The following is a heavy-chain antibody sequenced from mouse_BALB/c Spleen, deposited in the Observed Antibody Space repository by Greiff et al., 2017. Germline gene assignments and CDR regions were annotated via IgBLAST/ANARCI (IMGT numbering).Heavy chain of an antibody. CDR1: GFAFSSYD. D-gene: IGHD2-2*01. V-gene: IGHV5-12-1*01. J-gene: IGHJ4*01. CDR2: ISSGGGST. CDR3: ARHVGYYYAMDY. Sequence: EVQLQESGGGLVKPGGSLKLSCAASGFAFSSYDMSWVRQTPEKRLEWVAYISSGGGSTYYPDTVKGRFTISRDNAKNTLYLQMSSLKSEDTAMYYCARHVGYYYAMDYWGQGTSVTVSS.